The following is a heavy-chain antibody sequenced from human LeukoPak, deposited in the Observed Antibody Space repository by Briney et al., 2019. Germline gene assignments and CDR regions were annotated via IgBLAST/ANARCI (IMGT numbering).Heavy chain of an antibody. CDR3: LSGKPSAFDI. J-gene: IGHJ3*02. D-gene: IGHD6-25*01. V-gene: IGHV4-59*08. CDR1: GGSISSYY. Sequence: PSETLSLTCTVSGGSISSYYWSWIRQPPGKGLEWIGYIYYTENTKNNPSLKSRITISADTSKNQFSLKLSSVTAADTAVYYCLSGKPSAFDIWGQGTMVTVSS. CDR2: IYYTENT.